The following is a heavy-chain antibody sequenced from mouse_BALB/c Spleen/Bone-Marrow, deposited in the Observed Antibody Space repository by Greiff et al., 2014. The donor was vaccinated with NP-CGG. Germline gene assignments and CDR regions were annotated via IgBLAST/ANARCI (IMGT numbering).Heavy chain of an antibody. CDR1: GYTFTSYW. CDR3: ASDSIDTEVATAY. Sequence: QVQLQQSGAELVKPGASVKLSCKASGYTFTSYWMHWVKQRPGQGLEWIGEIDPSDSYTNYNQRFKGKATLTVDKSSSTAYMQLSRRTSEASAVYDYASDSIDTEVATAYWGQGTLLTVSA. J-gene: IGHJ2*01. D-gene: IGHD1-1*01. CDR2: IDPSDSYT. V-gene: IGHV1-69*02.